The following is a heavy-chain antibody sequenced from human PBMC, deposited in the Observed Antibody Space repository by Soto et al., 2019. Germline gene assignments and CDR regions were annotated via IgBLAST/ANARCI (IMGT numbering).Heavy chain of an antibody. J-gene: IGHJ2*01. V-gene: IGHV6-1*01. CDR3: GRGLMWLDAAMQVSYWYFDP. D-gene: IGHD5-18*01. CDR1: GDSVSSNSAA. CDR2: TYYRSKWYN. Sequence: PSQTLSLTCAISGDSVSSNSAAWNWIRQSPSRGLEWLGRTYYRSKWYNDYAVSVKSRITINPDTSKNQFSLQLNSVTPEDTAVYYCGRGLMWLDAAMQVSYWYFDPRGRGTLVTVS.